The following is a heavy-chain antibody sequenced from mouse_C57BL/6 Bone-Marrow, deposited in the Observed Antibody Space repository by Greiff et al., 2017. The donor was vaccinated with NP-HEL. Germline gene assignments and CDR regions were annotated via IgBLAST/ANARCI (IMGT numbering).Heavy chain of an antibody. V-gene: IGHV1-80*01. CDR1: GYAFSSYW. CDR3: AREDCGSSRFGYAMDN. CDR2: IYPGDGDT. D-gene: IGHD1-1*01. Sequence: QVQLKESGAELVKPGASVKISCKASGYAFSSYWMNWVKERPGKGLEWIGQIYPGDGDTKYNGKFKGKATLTADKSSSTAYMQVSSLTSEDSAVYVCAREDCGSSRFGYAMDNWGQGTSVTVSS. J-gene: IGHJ4*01.